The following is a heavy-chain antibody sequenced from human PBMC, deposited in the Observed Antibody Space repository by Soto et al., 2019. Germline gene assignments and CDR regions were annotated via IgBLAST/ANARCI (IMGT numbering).Heavy chain of an antibody. CDR1: GFTFRNFV. CDR2: ITETGGDT. J-gene: IGHJ6*02. Sequence: RWSLRLSCVASGFTFRNFVMRWFRQTPGKGLEWVSTITETGGDTYYTDSVKGRFTISRDNSKNTLYLQMSSLRAEDTALYYCTKASSDRHHMDVWGQGTTVTVSS. V-gene: IGHV3-23*01. CDR3: TKASSDRHHMDV.